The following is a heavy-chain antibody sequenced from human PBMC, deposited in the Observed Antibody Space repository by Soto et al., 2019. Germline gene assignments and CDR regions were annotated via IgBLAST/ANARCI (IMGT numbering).Heavy chain of an antibody. V-gene: IGHV3-53*04. CDR1: GFTVSSNY. CDR2: IYSGGST. CDR3: ARSMDIVATIPNSFDY. D-gene: IGHD5-12*01. J-gene: IGHJ4*02. Sequence: GGSLRLSCAASGFTVSSNYMSWVRQAPGKGLEWVSVIYSGGSTYYADSVKGRFTISRHNSKNTLYLQMNSLRAEDTAVYYCARSMDIVATIPNSFDYWGQGTLVTVSS.